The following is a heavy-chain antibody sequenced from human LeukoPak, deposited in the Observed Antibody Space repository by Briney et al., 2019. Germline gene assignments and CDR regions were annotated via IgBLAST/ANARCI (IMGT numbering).Heavy chain of an antibody. CDR2: ISAYNGNT. V-gene: IGHV1-18*01. J-gene: IGHJ6*03. CDR3: ARVYYYDGSGYYLLYYYYYYMDV. Sequence: ASVKVSCKASGYTFTSYGISWVRQAPGQGLEWMGWISAYNGNTNYAQKLQGRVTMTTDTSTSTAYMELRSLRSDDTAVYYCARVYYYDGSGYYLLYYYYYYMDVWGKGTTVTISS. D-gene: IGHD3-22*01. CDR1: GYTFTSYG.